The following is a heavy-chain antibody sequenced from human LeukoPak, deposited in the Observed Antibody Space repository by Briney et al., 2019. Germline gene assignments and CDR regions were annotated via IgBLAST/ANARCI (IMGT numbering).Heavy chain of an antibody. CDR1: CGSISSSSYY. V-gene: IGHV4-39*01. CDR3: ARQDYDVLTGYYPIYYYYYYMDV. D-gene: IGHD3-9*01. Sequence: SETLSLTCTVYCGSISSSSYYWGWIRQPPGKGLEWIGSIYYSGSTYYNPSLKSRVTISVDTSKNQFSLKLSSVTAADTAVYYSARQDYDVLTGYYPIYYYYYYMDVWGKGTTVTVSS. J-gene: IGHJ6*03. CDR2: IYYSGST.